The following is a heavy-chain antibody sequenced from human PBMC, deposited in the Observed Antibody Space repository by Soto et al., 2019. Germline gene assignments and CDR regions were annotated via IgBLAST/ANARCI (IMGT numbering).Heavy chain of an antibody. CDR2: IIPIFGTA. Sequence: QVQLVQSGAEVKKPGSSVKVSCKASGGTFSSYAISWVRQAPGQGLEWMGGIIPIFGTANYAQKFQGRVTIPADESPSTAYMELSSLRSEDTAVYYCARDEGGCSGGSCYSPYNWFDPWGQGTLVTVSS. V-gene: IGHV1-69*12. D-gene: IGHD2-15*01. J-gene: IGHJ5*02. CDR3: ARDEGGCSGGSCYSPYNWFDP. CDR1: GGTFSSYA.